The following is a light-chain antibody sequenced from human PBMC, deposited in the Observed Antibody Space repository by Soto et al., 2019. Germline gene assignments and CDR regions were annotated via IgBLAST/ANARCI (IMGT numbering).Light chain of an antibody. CDR2: EGT. CDR1: SSDVGSHNL. CDR3: CSYAGSSTYI. J-gene: IGLJ1*01. V-gene: IGLV2-23*01. Sequence: QSSLTQPASVSGSPGQSITIYCTGTSSDVGSHNLVSWYQQHPGRAPKLMIYEGTKRPSGVSNRFSGSKSGNTASLTISGLQAEDDADYYCCSYAGSSTYIFGSGTKVTVL.